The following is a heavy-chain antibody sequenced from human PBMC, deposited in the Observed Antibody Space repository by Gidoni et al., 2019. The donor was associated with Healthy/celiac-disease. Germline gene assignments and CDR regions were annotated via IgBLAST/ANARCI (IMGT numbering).Heavy chain of an antibody. CDR3: AKDIFRGRWLLPHDAFDI. V-gene: IGHV3-9*01. J-gene: IGHJ3*02. CDR2: ISWNSGSI. CDR1: GFTFDDYA. Sequence: EVQLVESGGGLVKPGRSLRLSCAASGFTFDDYAMHWVRQAPGKGLELVSCISWNSGSIGYADSVKGRFTISRDNAKNSLYLQMNSLRAEDTALYYCAKDIFRGRWLLPHDAFDIWGQGTMVTVSS. D-gene: IGHD3-22*01.